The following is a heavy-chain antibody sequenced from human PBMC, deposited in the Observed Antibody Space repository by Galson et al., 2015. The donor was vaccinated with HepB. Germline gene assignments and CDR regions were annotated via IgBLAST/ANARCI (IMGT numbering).Heavy chain of an antibody. J-gene: IGHJ4*02. D-gene: IGHD4-11*01. V-gene: IGHV3-21*01. CDR3: ARGQTGLLQAGYYFDY. CDR1: GFTFSSYS. Sequence: SLRLSCAASGFTFSSYSMNWVRQAPGKGLEWVSSISSSSSYIYYADSVKGRFTISRDNAKNSLYLQMNSLRAEDTAVYYCARGQTGLLQAGYYFDYWGQGTLVTVSS. CDR2: ISSSSSYI.